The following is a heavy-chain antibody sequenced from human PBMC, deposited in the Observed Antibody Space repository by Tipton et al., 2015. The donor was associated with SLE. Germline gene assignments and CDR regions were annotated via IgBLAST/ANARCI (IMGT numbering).Heavy chain of an antibody. CDR1: GGSISSYY. CDR2: IYYSGST. D-gene: IGHD1-14*01. J-gene: IGHJ3*02. CDR3: ARDNPRGDAFDI. V-gene: IGHV4-59*01. Sequence: TLSLTCTVSGGSISSYYWSWIRQPPGKGLEWIGYIYYSGSTNYNPSLKSRVTTSVDTSKNQFSLKLSSVTAADTAVYYCARDNPRGDAFDIWGQGTMVTVSS.